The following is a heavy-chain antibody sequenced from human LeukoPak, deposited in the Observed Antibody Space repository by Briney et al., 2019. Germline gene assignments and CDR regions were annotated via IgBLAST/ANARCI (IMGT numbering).Heavy chain of an antibody. CDR1: GGSISSSSYY. CDR3: ARDRGGSYYDSSGSVTNI. V-gene: IGHV4-39*07. Sequence: TSETLSLTCTVSGGSISSSSYYWGWIRQPPGKGLEWIGSIYYSGSTYYNPSLKSRVTISVDTSKNQFSLKLSSVTAADTAVYYCARDRGGSYYDSSGSVTNIWGQGTMVTVSS. J-gene: IGHJ3*02. CDR2: IYYSGST. D-gene: IGHD3-22*01.